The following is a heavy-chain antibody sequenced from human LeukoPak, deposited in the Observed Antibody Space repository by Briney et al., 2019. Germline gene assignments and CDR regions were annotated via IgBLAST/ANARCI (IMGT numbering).Heavy chain of an antibody. J-gene: IGHJ4*02. V-gene: IGHV4-34*01. CDR2: INHSGYT. CDR1: GVSFDDYY. CDR3: TRMTAGHDY. D-gene: IGHD2-21*02. Sequence: KSSETLSLTCAVSGVSFDDYYWSWVRQTPGKGLEWIGEINHSGYTNDSPSLKSRVTLSIDTSRKQFSLNLRSVTVADTGIYYCTRMTAGHDYWGRGTLVTVSS.